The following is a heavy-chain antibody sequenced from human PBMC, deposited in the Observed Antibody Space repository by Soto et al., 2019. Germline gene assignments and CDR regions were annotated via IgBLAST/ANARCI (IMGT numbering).Heavy chain of an antibody. CDR1: GGSISSSSYY. Sequence: PSETLSLTCTVSGGSISSSSYYWGWIRQPPGKGLEWIGSIYYSGSTYYNTSLKSRVTISVDTSKNQFSLKLSSVTATDTAVYYCARHLRFLEWKPFDAFDIWGQGTMVT. D-gene: IGHD3-3*01. J-gene: IGHJ3*02. V-gene: IGHV4-39*01. CDR2: IYYSGST. CDR3: ARHLRFLEWKPFDAFDI.